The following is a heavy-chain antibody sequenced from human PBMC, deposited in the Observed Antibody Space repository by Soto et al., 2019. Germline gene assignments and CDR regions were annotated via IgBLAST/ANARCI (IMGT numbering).Heavy chain of an antibody. CDR3: GRRKCRGGPCEAFDS. Sequence: EVQLLESGGDLVQPGGSLRLSCAASGFTFNNYAMGWVRQAPGKGLEWVSTITGSGGDTAYPGSVKGRFTISRDNSKKSLFLQMNSLSPDDTGVYFCGRRKCRGGPCEAFDSWGQGTLVTVSS. V-gene: IGHV3-23*01. CDR2: ITGSGGDT. D-gene: IGHD3-16*01. J-gene: IGHJ4*02. CDR1: GFTFNNYA.